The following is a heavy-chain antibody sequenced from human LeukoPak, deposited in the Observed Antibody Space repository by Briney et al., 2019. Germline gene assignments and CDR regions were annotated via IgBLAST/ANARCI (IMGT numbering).Heavy chain of an antibody. V-gene: IGHV1-46*01. CDR3: AVRMVRGEGP. CDR2: INPIGGNT. J-gene: IGHJ5*02. D-gene: IGHD3-10*01. Sequence: GASVKVSCKASGYTFTSCYLHWVRQAPGQGLEWMGIINPIGGNTNYAQKLQGRVTMTTDTSTSTAYMELRSLRSDDTAVYYCAVRMVRGEGPWGQGTLVTVSS. CDR1: GYTFTSCY.